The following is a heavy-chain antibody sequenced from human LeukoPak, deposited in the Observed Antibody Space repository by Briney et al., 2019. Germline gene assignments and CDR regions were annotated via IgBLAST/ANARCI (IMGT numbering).Heavy chain of an antibody. CDR2: INHSGST. CDR1: GGSISSGGYY. Sequence: SETLSLTCTVSGGSISSGGYYWSWIRQPPGKGLEWIGEINHSGSTNYNPSLKSRVTISVDTSKNQFSLKLSSVTAADTAVYYCARDRNYDGTSGYTSDALDIWGQGTMVTVSS. D-gene: IGHD3-22*01. J-gene: IGHJ3*02. CDR3: ARDRNYDGTSGYTSDALDI. V-gene: IGHV4-39*07.